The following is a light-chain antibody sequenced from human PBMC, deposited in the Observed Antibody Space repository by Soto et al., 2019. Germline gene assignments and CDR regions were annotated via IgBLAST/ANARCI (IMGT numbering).Light chain of an antibody. CDR1: SSDIGGYNY. CDR3: YSYTSSSTVL. J-gene: IGLJ2*01. CDR2: DVS. Sequence: QSVLTQPASVSGSPGQSITISCTGISSDIGGYNYVLWYQQHPGKAPKLMIYDVSNRRSGVSNRFSGSKSGNTASLTISGLEAEDEADYYCYSYTSSSTVLFGGGTKLTVL. V-gene: IGLV2-14*01.